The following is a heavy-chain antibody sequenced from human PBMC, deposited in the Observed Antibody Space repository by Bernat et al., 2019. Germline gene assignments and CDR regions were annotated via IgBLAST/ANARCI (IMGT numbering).Heavy chain of an antibody. J-gene: IGHJ5*02. CDR1: GGSISSTTYY. CDR2: IYYSGST. V-gene: IGHV4-39*01. CDR3: ARHDGSYYVNWFDP. Sequence: QVQLQESGPGLVKPSQTLSLTCTVSGGSISSTTYYWGWIRQPPGKGLEWIGSIYYSGSTYYNPSLKSRVTISVDTSNNQFSLKLSSVTAADTAVYYCARHDGSYYVNWFDPWGQGTLVTVSS. D-gene: IGHD1-26*01.